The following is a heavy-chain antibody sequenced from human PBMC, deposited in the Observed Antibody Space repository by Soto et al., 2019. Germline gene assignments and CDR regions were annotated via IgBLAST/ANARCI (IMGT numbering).Heavy chain of an antibody. V-gene: IGHV4-34*01. CDR1: CGSFSGYF. J-gene: IGHJ3*01. Sequence: SETLSLTCAVYCGSFSGYFWNWIRQSPGKGLEWIGKVNHNGRNNYNPSLKSRVTISLDMSKNQISLKLTSETAADTAVYYCARGGSSDWQVAFDFWGQGTMVTVSS. CDR3: ARGGSSDWQVAFDF. CDR2: VNHNGRN. D-gene: IGHD6-19*01.